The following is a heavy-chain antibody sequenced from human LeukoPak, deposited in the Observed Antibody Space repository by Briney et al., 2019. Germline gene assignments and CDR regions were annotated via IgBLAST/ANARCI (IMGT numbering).Heavy chain of an antibody. D-gene: IGHD3-10*01. J-gene: IGHJ4*02. Sequence: ASVKVSCKASGGTFSSYAISWVRQAPGQGLERMGGIIPIFGTANYAQKFQGRVTITADESTSTAYMELSSLRSEDTAVYYCARVRDSDYSFDYWGQGTLVTVSS. CDR1: GGTFSSYA. CDR3: ARVRDSDYSFDY. CDR2: IIPIFGTA. V-gene: IGHV1-69*13.